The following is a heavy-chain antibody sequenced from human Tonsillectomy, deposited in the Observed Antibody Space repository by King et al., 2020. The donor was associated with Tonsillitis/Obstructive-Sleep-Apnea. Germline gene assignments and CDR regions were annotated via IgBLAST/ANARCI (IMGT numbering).Heavy chain of an antibody. CDR1: GFNFNDYG. D-gene: IGHD3-3*02. V-gene: IGHV3-33*06. CDR2: IWDDLRNK. Sequence: VQLVESGGGVVQPGRSLRLSCAASGFNFNDYGMHWVSQAPGKGLEWVAVIWDDLRNKEYAASVKGRCNLSRDNSKNTVNLQIDNLRAEDTAVYYCAKSEGHFAEPIDFWGQGTLVTVSS. CDR3: AKSEGHFAEPIDF. J-gene: IGHJ4*02.